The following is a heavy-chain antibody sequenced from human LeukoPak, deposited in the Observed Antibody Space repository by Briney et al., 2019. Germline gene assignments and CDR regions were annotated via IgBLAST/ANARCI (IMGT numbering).Heavy chain of an antibody. V-gene: IGHV3-69-1*01. CDR1: GFTFSGYA. CDR2: INGGGNT. Sequence: GGSLRLSCAASGFTFSGYAMNWVRQAPGKGLEWVSSINGGGNTFYADSVKGRFTISKDNAKNTVYLQMNNLRAEDTAVYYCVSFYETYWGRGTLVTVSS. D-gene: IGHD2/OR15-2a*01. CDR3: VSFYETY. J-gene: IGHJ4*02.